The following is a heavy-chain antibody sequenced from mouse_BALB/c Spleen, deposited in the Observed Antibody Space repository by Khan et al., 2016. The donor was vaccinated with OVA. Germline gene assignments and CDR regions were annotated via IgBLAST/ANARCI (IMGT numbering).Heavy chain of an antibody. CDR2: ISYSGNT. D-gene: IGHD3-2*02. J-gene: IGHJ2*01. V-gene: IGHV3-2*02. CDR3: ARIQGGDFDY. Sequence: EVQLQESGPGLVKPSQSLSLTCTVTGYSITSDYAWNWIRQFPGNKLEWMGYISYSGNTKYNPSLKSRISITGDTSKNQFFLQLNFVTIEDTATYYCARIQGGDFDYWGQGTTLTVSS. CDR1: GYSITSDYA.